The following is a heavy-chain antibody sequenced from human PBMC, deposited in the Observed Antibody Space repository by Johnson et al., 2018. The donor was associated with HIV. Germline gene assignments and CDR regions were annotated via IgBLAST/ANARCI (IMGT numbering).Heavy chain of an antibody. V-gene: IGHV3-53*01. J-gene: IGHJ3*02. CDR1: GFTVSSNY. D-gene: IGHD1-20*01. Sequence: MQLVESGGGLIQPGGSLRLSCAASGFTVSSNYMSWVRQAPGKGLEWVSIIYSGGSTYYADSVKGRFTISRDNARNSLYLQMNSLRAEDTAVYYCASADYNWVSQGAFDIWGQGTTVTVSS. CDR3: ASADYNWVSQGAFDI. CDR2: IYSGGST.